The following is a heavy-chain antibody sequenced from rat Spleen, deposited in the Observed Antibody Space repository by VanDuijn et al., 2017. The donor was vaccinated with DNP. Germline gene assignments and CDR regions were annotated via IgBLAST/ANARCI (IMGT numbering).Heavy chain of an antibody. Sequence: VQLKESGPGLVQPSETLSLTCTVSGFSLTSYHVSWVRQSPGKGLEWMGVMWTGGSTAYNSLLKSRLSLSRDTSKSQVFLKMNSLQTEDTAIYYCTRESLRMLSPFDYWGQGVMVTVSS. CDR1: GFSLTSYH. V-gene: IGHV2-43*01. CDR3: TRESLRMLSPFDY. D-gene: IGHD1-6*01. CDR2: MWTGGST. J-gene: IGHJ2*01.